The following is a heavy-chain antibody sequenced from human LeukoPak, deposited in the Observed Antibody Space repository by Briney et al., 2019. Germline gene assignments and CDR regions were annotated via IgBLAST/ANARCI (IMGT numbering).Heavy chain of an antibody. Sequence: NPGGSLRLSCAASGLTFSKAWMSWVRQAPGKGLAWVGRIKSKTDGGTVDYTAPVKGRFTISRDDSQNTLYLHMNSLKTEDTAVYYCTTTGNYGSGSYYRSDYYGMDVWGQGTTVTVSS. J-gene: IGHJ6*02. D-gene: IGHD3-10*01. CDR2: IKSKTDGGTV. CDR3: TTTGNYGSGSYYRSDYYGMDV. V-gene: IGHV3-15*01. CDR1: GLTFSKAW.